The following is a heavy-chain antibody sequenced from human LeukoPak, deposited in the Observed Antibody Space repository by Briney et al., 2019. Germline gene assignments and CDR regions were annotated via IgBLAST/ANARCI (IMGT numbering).Heavy chain of an antibody. CDR2: IKQDGSEK. Sequence: GGSLRLSCAASGFTFSSYWMSWVRQAPGKGLEWVANIKQDGSEKYYVDSVKGRFTISRDNAKNSLYLQMNSLRAEDTAVYYCAREETYYYGPGSYSIDYWGQGTLVTVSS. CDR3: AREETYYYGPGSYSIDY. D-gene: IGHD3-10*01. V-gene: IGHV3-7*01. J-gene: IGHJ4*02. CDR1: GFTFSSYW.